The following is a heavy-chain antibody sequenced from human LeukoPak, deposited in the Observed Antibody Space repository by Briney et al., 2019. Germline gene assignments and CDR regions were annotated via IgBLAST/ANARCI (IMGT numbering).Heavy chain of an antibody. CDR2: ISGDGDST. J-gene: IGHJ4*02. CDR1: GFTFNDYA. V-gene: IGHV3-43*02. CDR3: VKDLRYFDWMTYAS. D-gene: IGHD3-9*01. Sequence: GGSRRLSCAASGFTFNDYAMHWVRQAPEKGLEWVSLISGDGDSTDYADSVKGRFTISRDNSKNSLFLQMDSLRTEDTALYYCVKDLRYFDWMTYASWGQGTLVTVSS.